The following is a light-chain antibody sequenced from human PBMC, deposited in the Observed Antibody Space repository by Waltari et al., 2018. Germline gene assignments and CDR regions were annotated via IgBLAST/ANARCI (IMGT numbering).Light chain of an antibody. CDR1: QSISSY. V-gene: IGKV1-39*01. CDR2: AAS. J-gene: IGKJ2*01. Sequence: DIKMTQSPSSLSASVGERVTITGRASQSISSYLNWYQQKPVKAPKLLIYAASSLQSGVPSRFSGSGSGTDFTLTISSLQPEDFATYYCQQSYSTPRTFGQGTKLEIK. CDR3: QQSYSTPRT.